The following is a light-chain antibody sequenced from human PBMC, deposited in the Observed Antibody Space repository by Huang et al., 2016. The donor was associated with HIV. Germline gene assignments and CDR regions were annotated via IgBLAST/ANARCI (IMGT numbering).Light chain of an antibody. Sequence: IQLTQSPSSLSASVGDRVTITCRASQGISTNFSWYQQKPGNPPKVLIYAASTLQRGVPSRCSGSTSGTYFSLTITNLQSEDFATYYCQQLDTYPITFGQGTRLDIK. V-gene: IGKV1-9*01. CDR3: QQLDTYPIT. CDR1: QGISTN. J-gene: IGKJ5*01. CDR2: AAS.